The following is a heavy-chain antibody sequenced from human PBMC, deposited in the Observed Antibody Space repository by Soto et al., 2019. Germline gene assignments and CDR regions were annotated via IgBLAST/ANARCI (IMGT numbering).Heavy chain of an antibody. CDR2: IIPIFGTA. V-gene: IGHV1-69*13. J-gene: IGHJ6*02. Sequence: SVKVSCKASGGTFSSYAISWVRQAPGQGLEWMGGIIPIFGTANYAQKFQGRVTITADESTSTAYMELSSLRSEDTAVHYCAGGYYYGSGYYYDAYYYGMDVWGQGTTVTVSS. CDR1: GGTFSSYA. D-gene: IGHD3-22*01. CDR3: AGGYYYGSGYYYDAYYYGMDV.